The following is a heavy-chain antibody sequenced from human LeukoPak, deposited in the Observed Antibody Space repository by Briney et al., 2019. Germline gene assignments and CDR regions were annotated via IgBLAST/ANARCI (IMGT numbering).Heavy chain of an antibody. J-gene: IGHJ4*02. CDR3: ARDREGLEWSVDY. CDR2: ISAYNGNT. CDR1: GYTFTHYA. V-gene: IGHV1-18*01. D-gene: IGHD3-3*01. Sequence: ASVKVSCKASGYTFTHYAMNWVRQAPGQGLEWMGWISAYNGNTNYAQKLQGRVTMTTDTSTSTAYMELRSLRSDDTAVYYCARDREGLEWSVDYWGQGTLVTVSS.